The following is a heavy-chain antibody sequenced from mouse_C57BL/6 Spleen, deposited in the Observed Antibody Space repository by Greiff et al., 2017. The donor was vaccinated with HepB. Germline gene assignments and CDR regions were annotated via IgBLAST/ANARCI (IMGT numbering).Heavy chain of an antibody. CDR2: ISYDGSN. J-gene: IGHJ1*03. Sequence: DVQHQESGPGLVKPSQSLSLTCSVTGYSITSGYYWNWIRQFPGNKLEWMGYISYDGSNNYNPSLKNRISITRDTSKNQFFLKLNSVTTEDTATYYCARDKGSDVWGTGTTVTVSS. CDR1: GYSITSGYY. CDR3: ARDKGSDV. V-gene: IGHV3-6*01.